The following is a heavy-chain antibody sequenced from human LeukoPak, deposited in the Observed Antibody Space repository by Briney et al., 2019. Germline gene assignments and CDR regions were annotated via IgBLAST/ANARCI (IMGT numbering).Heavy chain of an antibody. D-gene: IGHD5-18*01. V-gene: IGHV3-21*01. J-gene: IGHJ4*02. CDR1: GFTFTTYS. CDR2: ISGYGDYT. CDR3: ARGVRRYSYGFFDY. Sequence: GRSLRPSCAASGFTFTTYSIKWVSQAPGGWLGCHSSISGYGDYTSYAQSVKSRFTIARDHAKTLLYLRMNTLRSEDTAVYYYARGVRRYSYGFFDYWGQGTPVTVSS.